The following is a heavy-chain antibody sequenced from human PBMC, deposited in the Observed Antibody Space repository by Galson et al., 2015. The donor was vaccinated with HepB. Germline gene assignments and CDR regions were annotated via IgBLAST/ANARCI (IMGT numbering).Heavy chain of an antibody. V-gene: IGHV3-64D*06. CDR1: GFTFSSYA. CDR2: ISSNGGST. Sequence: SLRLSCAASGFTFSSYAMHWVRQAPGKGLEYVSAISSNGGSTYYADSVKGRFTISRDNSKNTLYLQMSSLRAEDTAVYYCVKGGIGLSTLDYWGQGTLVTVSS. J-gene: IGHJ4*02. D-gene: IGHD2-8*01. CDR3: VKGGIGLSTLDY.